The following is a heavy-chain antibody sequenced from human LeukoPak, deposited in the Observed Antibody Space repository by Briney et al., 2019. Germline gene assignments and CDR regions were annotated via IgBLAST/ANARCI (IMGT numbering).Heavy chain of an antibody. CDR3: ARNDYGDGLGY. CDR1: GGSISSGSYY. Sequence: PSQTLSLTCTVSGGSISSGSYYWSWIRQPAGKGLEWIGRIYTSGSTNYNPSLKSRVTISVDTSKNQFSLKLSSVTAADTAVYYCARNDYGDGLGYWGQGTLVTVSS. J-gene: IGHJ4*02. V-gene: IGHV4-61*02. CDR2: IYTSGST. D-gene: IGHD4-17*01.